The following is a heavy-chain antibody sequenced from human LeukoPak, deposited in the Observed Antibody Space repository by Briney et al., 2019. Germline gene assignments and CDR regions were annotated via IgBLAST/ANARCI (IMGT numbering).Heavy chain of an antibody. CDR3: ARHFGGSTSHAFDI. J-gene: IGHJ3*02. V-gene: IGHV5-51*01. CDR2: IYPGDSDA. CDR1: GYSLTSYW. Sequence: PGESLKISCKGSGYSLTSYWIGWVRQMPGKGLEWMGLIYPGDSDARYSPSFQGQVTISADKSITTAYLQWSSLKASDTAMYYCARHFGGSTSHAFDIWGQGTMATVSS. D-gene: IGHD2-2*01.